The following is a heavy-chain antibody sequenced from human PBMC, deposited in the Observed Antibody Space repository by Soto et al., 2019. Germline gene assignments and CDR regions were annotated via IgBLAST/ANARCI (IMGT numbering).Heavy chain of an antibody. V-gene: IGHV1-46*01. Sequence: ASVKVSCKASGYTFTSYYMHWVRQAPGQGLEWMGIINTSGGSTSYAQKFQGRVTMTRDTSTSTVYMELSSLRSEDTAVYYCARARGENYYDSSGYYRYYFDYWGQGTLVTVSS. CDR3: ARARGENYYDSSGYYRYYFDY. CDR2: INTSGGST. D-gene: IGHD3-22*01. J-gene: IGHJ4*02. CDR1: GYTFTSYY.